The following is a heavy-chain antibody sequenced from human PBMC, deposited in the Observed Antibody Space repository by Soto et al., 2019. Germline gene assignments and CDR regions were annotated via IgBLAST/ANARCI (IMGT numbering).Heavy chain of an antibody. CDR3: ARMFHCSGGTCPFDY. Sequence: SGPTLVNPTQTLTLTCTFSGFSLSTSGMRVSWIRQPPGKALEWLARIDWDDDRFYNTSLKTRLTISKDSSKNQVVLTMTNMDPVYTATYYCARMFHCSGGTCPFDYWGQGALVTVSS. D-gene: IGHD2-15*01. CDR1: GFSLSTSGMR. V-gene: IGHV2-70*04. CDR2: IDWDDDR. J-gene: IGHJ4*02.